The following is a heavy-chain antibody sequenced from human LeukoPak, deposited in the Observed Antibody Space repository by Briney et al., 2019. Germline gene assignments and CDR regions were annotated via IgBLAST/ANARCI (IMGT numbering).Heavy chain of an antibody. CDR1: GYTFAIYG. V-gene: IGHV1-18*01. CDR3: ARDSCTRGGDCYKEDLFDP. CDR2: ISPYDGDT. J-gene: IGHJ5*02. D-gene: IGHD2-21*02. Sequence: GASVKVSCKASGYTFAIYGISWVRQAPGQGLEWMAWISPYDGDTNYAQNFEGRVTMTTETSTSTAYMELRSLRSDDTAIYYCARDSCTRGGDCYKEDLFDPWGQGTLVTVSS.